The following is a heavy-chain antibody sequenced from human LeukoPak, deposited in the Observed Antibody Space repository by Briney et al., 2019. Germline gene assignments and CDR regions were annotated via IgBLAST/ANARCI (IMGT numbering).Heavy chain of an antibody. D-gene: IGHD3-10*01. J-gene: IGHJ5*02. CDR2: IYTSGST. Sequence: TSETLSLTCTVSGGPISSYYWSWIRQPAGKGLEWIGRIYTSGSTNYNPSLKSRVTMSVDTSKNQFSLKLSSVTAADTAVYYCARDRGTMVRGVNNWFDPWGQGTLVTVSS. V-gene: IGHV4-4*07. CDR1: GGPISSYY. CDR3: ARDRGTMVRGVNNWFDP.